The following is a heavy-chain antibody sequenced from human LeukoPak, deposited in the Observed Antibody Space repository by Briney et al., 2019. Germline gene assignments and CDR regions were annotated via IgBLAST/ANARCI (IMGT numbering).Heavy chain of an antibody. J-gene: IGHJ4*02. CDR3: ARGGSWYGY. CDR2: IFYSGST. V-gene: IGHV4-59*11. Sequence: SETLSLTCSVSGGSLSSHYWSWIRQPPGKGLEWIGYIFYSGSTDYNPSLKSRVTVSVDTSKNQFSLKLSSVTAADTAVYYCARGGSWYGYWGQGTLVTVSS. CDR1: GGSLSSHY. D-gene: IGHD6-13*01.